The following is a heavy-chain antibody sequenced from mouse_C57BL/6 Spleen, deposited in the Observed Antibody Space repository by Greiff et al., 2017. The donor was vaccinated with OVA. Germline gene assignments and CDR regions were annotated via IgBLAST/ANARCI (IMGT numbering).Heavy chain of an antibody. CDR1: GYAFTNYL. CDR2: INPGSGGT. Sequence: VNVVESGAELVRPGTSVKVSCKASGYAFTNYLIEWVKQRPGQGLEWIGVINPGSGGTNYNEKFKGKATLTADKSSSTAYMQLSSLTSEDSAVYFCARGLYYYGSSPYYAMDYWGQGTSVTVSS. J-gene: IGHJ4*01. D-gene: IGHD1-1*01. CDR3: ARGLYYYGSSPYYAMDY. V-gene: IGHV1-54*01.